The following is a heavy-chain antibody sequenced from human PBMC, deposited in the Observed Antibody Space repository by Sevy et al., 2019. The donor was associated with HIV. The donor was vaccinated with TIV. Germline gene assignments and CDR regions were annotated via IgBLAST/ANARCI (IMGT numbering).Heavy chain of an antibody. CDR1: GFTFDDYA. Sequence: GGSLRLSCAASGFTFDDYAMHWVRQAPGKGLEWVSGISRNSGSIGYADSVKGQFTISIDNAKNTLYLQMNRLRAEDTALDYCAKDMFLGGTAFAFDIWGQGTMVTVSS. D-gene: IGHD3-16*01. J-gene: IGHJ3*02. V-gene: IGHV3-9*01. CDR3: AKDMFLGGTAFAFDI. CDR2: ISRNSGSI.